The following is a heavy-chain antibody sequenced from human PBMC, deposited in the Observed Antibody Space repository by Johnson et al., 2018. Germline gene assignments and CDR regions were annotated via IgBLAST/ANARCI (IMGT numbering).Heavy chain of an antibody. CDR3: ARGALYNDDGDYNYYYYGMDV. CDR1: GFTFSSYG. Sequence: QVQLVESGGGVVQPGRSLRLSCAASGFTFSSYGMHWVRQAPGKGLEWVAVIWYDGSNKYYADSVKGRFTISRDNSENTLYLQMNSLRAEDTAVYYCARGALYNDDGDYNYYYYGMDVWGQGTTVTVSS. CDR2: IWYDGSNK. V-gene: IGHV3-33*01. J-gene: IGHJ6*02. D-gene: IGHD4-17*01.